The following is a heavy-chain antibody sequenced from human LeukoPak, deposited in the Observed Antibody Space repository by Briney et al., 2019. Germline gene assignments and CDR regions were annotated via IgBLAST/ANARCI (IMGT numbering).Heavy chain of an antibody. CDR2: ISGSGAST. J-gene: IGHJ2*01. V-gene: IGHV3-23*01. CDR3: ARRLWFKDYYFDV. Sequence: GGSLRLSCAASGFTFSSFAMTWVRQAPGKGLEWVSAISGSGASTYCADSVKGRFTISRDNAKNSLYLQMNSLRAEDTAVYYCARRLWFKDYYFDVWGRGTLVTVSS. CDR1: GFTFSSFA. D-gene: IGHD2-21*01.